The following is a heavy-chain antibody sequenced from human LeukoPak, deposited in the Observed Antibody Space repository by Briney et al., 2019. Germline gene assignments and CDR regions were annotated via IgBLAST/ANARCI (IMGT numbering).Heavy chain of an antibody. CDR2: ISGNGVTT. CDR3: AKSRFGGYPPYYFDY. CDR1: GFTFNNYA. Sequence: GGSLTLSCAASGFTFNNYALTWVRQAPGKGLDWVSVISGNGVTTYYADSVKGRFTISRDNSKNTLYLQMNSLRAEDTAVYYCAKSRFGGYPPYYFDYWGQGTLVTVSS. V-gene: IGHV3-23*01. J-gene: IGHJ4*02. D-gene: IGHD5-12*01.